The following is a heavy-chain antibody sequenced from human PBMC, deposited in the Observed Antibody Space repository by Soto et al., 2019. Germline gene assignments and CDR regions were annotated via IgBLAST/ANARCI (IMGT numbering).Heavy chain of an antibody. CDR2: IWYDGSNK. J-gene: IGHJ4*02. D-gene: IGHD2-2*01. CDR3: ASRSPALDY. V-gene: IGHV3-33*01. CDR1: GFTFSSYG. Sequence: GGSLRLSWAASGFTFSSYGMHWVRQAPGKGLEWVAVIWYDGSNKYYADFVKGRFTISRDNSKNTLYLQMNSLRAEDTAVYYCASRSPALDYWGQGTLVTVSS.